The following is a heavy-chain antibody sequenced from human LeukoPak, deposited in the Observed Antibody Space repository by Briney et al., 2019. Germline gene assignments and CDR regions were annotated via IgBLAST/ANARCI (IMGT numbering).Heavy chain of an antibody. CDR3: ARGLAAAPRINDY. Sequence: PGGSLRLSCAASGFTVSSKYMSWVRQAPGKGLEWVSVIYSDGSTYYADSVKGRFTISRDNSKNTLYLQMNSLRAEDTALYYCARGLAAAPRINDYWGQGTLVTVSS. D-gene: IGHD6-13*01. CDR2: IYSDGST. V-gene: IGHV3-53*01. J-gene: IGHJ4*02. CDR1: GFTVSSKY.